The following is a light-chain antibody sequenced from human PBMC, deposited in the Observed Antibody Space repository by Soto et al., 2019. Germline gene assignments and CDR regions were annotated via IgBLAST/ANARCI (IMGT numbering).Light chain of an antibody. J-gene: IGKJ2*01. CDR1: QSISYW. CDR2: KAS. CDR3: RHYNTYSPPYT. V-gene: IGKV1-5*03. Sequence: DIQMTQSPSTLSASVGDRVTITCRASQSISYWLARYQQKPGKAPNLLIYKASSLESGVPSRFSGSGSGTEFTLTISSLQPDDFATYYCRHYNTYSPPYTFGQGTKLEIK.